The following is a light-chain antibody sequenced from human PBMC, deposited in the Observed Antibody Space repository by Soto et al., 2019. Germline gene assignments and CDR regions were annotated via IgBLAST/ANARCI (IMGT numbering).Light chain of an antibody. V-gene: IGKV2-30*01. Sequence: DVVMTQSPLSLPVTLGKPASISCRSSQGLVYSDGNTYLNWFHQRPGQSPRRLIYKVSDRDSGVPDRFSGSGSGTDFTLRISRVEAEDVGVYYCMQALQTPFTFGPGTKVDIK. CDR2: KVS. CDR1: QGLVYSDGNTY. J-gene: IGKJ3*01. CDR3: MQALQTPFT.